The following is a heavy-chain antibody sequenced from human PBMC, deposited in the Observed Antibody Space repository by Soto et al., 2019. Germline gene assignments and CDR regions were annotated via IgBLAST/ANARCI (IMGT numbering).Heavy chain of an antibody. CDR1: GFDFSDTW. D-gene: IGHD1-20*01. CDR2: INSDGSSI. CDR3: AKDWYHTIDS. J-gene: IGHJ4*02. Sequence: GGSLRLSCATSGFDFSDTWIHWVRQVPGQGLVWVSRINSDGSSIIYADSVKGRFTLSRDNAKNTVHLQMSSLRVEDTAVYYCAKDWYHTIDSWGQGIQVTVSS. V-gene: IGHV3-74*01.